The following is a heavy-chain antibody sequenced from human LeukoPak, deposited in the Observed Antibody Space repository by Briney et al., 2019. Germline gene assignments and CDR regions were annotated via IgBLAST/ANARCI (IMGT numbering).Heavy chain of an antibody. Sequence: ASVKVSCKASGYTFTSYGISWVRQAPGQGLEWMGWINPNSGGTNYAQKFQGWVTMTRDTSISTAYMELSRLRSDDTAVYYCARAHSSGWTIDYWGQGTLVTVSS. V-gene: IGHV1-2*04. D-gene: IGHD6-19*01. J-gene: IGHJ4*02. CDR2: INPNSGGT. CDR3: ARAHSSGWTIDY. CDR1: GYTFTSYG.